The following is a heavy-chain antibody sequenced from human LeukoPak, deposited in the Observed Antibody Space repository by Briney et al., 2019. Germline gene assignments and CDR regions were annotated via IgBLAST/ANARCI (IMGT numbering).Heavy chain of an antibody. D-gene: IGHD6-13*01. Sequence: QPGGSLRLSCAASGFTFSNAWMSWVRQAPGKGLEWVSTISGSGGSTYYADSVKGRFTISRDNSKNTLYLQMNSLRAEDTAVYYCAKDLFPGPALAAAGGPSNDYWGQGTLVTVSS. J-gene: IGHJ4*02. CDR3: AKDLFPGPALAAAGGPSNDY. V-gene: IGHV3-23*01. CDR2: ISGSGGST. CDR1: GFTFSNAW.